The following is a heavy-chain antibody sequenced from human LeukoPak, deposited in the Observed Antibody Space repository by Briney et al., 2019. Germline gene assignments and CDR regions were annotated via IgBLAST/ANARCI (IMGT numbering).Heavy chain of an antibody. J-gene: IGHJ3*02. CDR2: ISAYNGNT. V-gene: IGHV1-18*04. D-gene: IGHD3-3*01. CDR1: GYTFTGYY. CDR3: ARSVRRRRDVLRFLEWLFRDAFDI. Sequence: ASVKVSCKASGYTFTGYYMHWVRQAPGQGLEWMGWISAYNGNTNYAQKLQGRVTMTTDTSTSTAYMELRSLRSDDTAVYYCARSVRRRRDVLRFLEWLFRDAFDIWGQGTMVTVSS.